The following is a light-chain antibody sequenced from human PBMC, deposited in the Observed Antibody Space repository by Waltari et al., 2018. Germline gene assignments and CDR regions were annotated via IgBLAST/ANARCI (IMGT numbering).Light chain of an antibody. CDR2: GNI. J-gene: IGLJ3*02. V-gene: IGLV1-40*01. CDR1: SSNIGAGYD. CDR3: QSYDSSLSGGV. Sequence: QSVLTQPPSVSGAPGQRVTISCTGSSSNIGAGYDVHWYQQLPGTAPKLLIYGNINRPSGVPDRCSGSKSGTSASRAITGLQAEDEADYYCQSYDSSLSGGVFGGGTKLTVL.